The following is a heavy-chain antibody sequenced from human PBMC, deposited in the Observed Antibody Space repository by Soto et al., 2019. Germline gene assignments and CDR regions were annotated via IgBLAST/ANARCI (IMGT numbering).Heavy chain of an antibody. J-gene: IGHJ5*02. CDR2: KSYSGST. V-gene: IGHV4-30-4*01. Sequence: SETLSLTCTVFGASISSGDYYWSLIRQPPGKGLEWIAYKSYSGSTYYNPSLRGRVSISVDTSKDQFSLSLNSVTAADTAVYYCVRAVGSRFLEWPRFDPWGQGLLVTVSS. CDR3: VRAVGSRFLEWPRFDP. CDR1: GASISSGDYY. D-gene: IGHD3-3*01.